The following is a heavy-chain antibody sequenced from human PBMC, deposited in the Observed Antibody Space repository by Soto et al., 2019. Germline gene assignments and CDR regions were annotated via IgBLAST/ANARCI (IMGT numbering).Heavy chain of an antibody. CDR3: ARGPQADLDY. Sequence: QVQLVESGGGVVQPGRSLRLSCAASGFTFSSYAMHWVRQAPGKGLEGVAVISYDGSNKYYADSVKGRFTISRDNSKNTLYLQMNSLRAEDTAVYYCARGPQADLDYWGQGTLVTVSS. V-gene: IGHV3-30-3*01. CDR1: GFTFSSYA. CDR2: ISYDGSNK. J-gene: IGHJ4*02.